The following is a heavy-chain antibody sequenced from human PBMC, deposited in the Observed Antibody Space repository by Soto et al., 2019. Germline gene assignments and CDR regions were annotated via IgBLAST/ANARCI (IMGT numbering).Heavy chain of an antibody. J-gene: IGHJ4*02. V-gene: IGHV1-69*12. CDR1: GGTFSSYA. CDR2: IIPIFGTA. Sequence: QVQLVQSGAEVKKPGSSVKVSCKASGGTFSSYAISWVRQAPGQGLEWMGGIIPIFGTANYAQKFQGRVTITADESTSTAYMELSSLRSEDTAVYYWARAAGSSGWYEWDYWGQGTLVTVSS. D-gene: IGHD6-19*01. CDR3: ARAAGSSGWYEWDY.